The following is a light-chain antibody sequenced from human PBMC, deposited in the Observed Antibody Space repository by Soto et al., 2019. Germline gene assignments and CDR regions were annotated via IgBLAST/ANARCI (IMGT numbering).Light chain of an antibody. CDR2: EVT. J-gene: IGLJ2*01. Sequence: QSALTQPASVSGSPGQSISISCTGTSSDVGNYDYVSWYQHHPGKAPKLMVYEVTNRPSGVSNRFSGSKSGNTASLTISGLQAEDEADYYCSSFSSDSTPLVFGGGTKLTVL. CDR3: SSFSSDSTPLV. CDR1: SSDVGNYDY. V-gene: IGLV2-14*01.